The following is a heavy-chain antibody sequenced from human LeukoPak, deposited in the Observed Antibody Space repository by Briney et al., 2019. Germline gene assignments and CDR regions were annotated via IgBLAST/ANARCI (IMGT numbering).Heavy chain of an antibody. V-gene: IGHV1-8*01. CDR2: MNPKSGYT. CDR3: ATNYYSGSGTYSPPLDC. D-gene: IGHD3-10*01. Sequence: ASVKVSFKTSGYPFTNYNLNWVRQAPGQGLEWVGWMNPKSGYTSYAQKFQGRVTVTKNTSTGTAFMELSGLRSEDTAVYYCATNYYSGSGTYSPPLDCWGQETLVTVSS. J-gene: IGHJ4*02. CDR1: GYPFTNYN.